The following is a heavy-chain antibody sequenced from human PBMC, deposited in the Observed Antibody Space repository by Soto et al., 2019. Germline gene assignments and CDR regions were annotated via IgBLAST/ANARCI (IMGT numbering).Heavy chain of an antibody. V-gene: IGHV1-8*02. Sequence: ASVKVSCKASGYTFTSYDINWVRQATGQGLEWMGWMNPNSGNTGYAQKFQGRVTMTRNTSTSTAYMELSSLRFEDTAGYYCARRPIAALDFDIWGQGTMVTVSS. CDR2: MNPNSGNT. CDR1: GYTFTSYD. CDR3: ARRPIAALDFDI. D-gene: IGHD6-6*01. J-gene: IGHJ3*02.